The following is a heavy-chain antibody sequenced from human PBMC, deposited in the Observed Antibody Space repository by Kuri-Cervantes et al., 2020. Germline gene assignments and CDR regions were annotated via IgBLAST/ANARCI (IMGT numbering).Heavy chain of an antibody. J-gene: IGHJ4*02. CDR1: GFTFSSYD. Sequence: LSLTCAASGFTFSSYDMHWVRQATGKGLEWVSAIGTAGDTYYPGSVKGRFTISRDNSKNTLYLQMNSLRAEDTAVYYCARDAFIADYWGQGILVTVSS. V-gene: IGHV3-13*01. CDR2: IGTAGDT. D-gene: IGHD3-3*02. CDR3: ARDAFIADY.